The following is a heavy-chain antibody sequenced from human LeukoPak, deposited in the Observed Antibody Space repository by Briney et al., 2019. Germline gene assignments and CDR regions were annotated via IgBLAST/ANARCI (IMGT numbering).Heavy chain of an antibody. CDR1: SGSVNSGSYY. J-gene: IGHJ4*02. D-gene: IGHD6-13*01. Sequence: SETLSLTCTVSSGSVNSGSYYWNWIRQPPGKRLEWIGYIYYSGSTNYNPSLKSRVTISLDTSKNRLSLKLSSVTAADTAVYYCVRRAGYTSSWYGYWGQGTLVTVSS. CDR3: VRRAGYTSSWYGY. V-gene: IGHV4-61*01. CDR2: IYYSGST.